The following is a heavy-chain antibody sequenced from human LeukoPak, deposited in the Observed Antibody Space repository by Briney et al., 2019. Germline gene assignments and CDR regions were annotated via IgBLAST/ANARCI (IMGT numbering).Heavy chain of an antibody. CDR2: ISGSGAP. J-gene: IGHJ4*02. CDR1: GFTFSAYA. CDR3: ARGWNSVSYYFEY. D-gene: IGHD2/OR15-2a*01. Sequence: GGSLRLSCEAPGFTFSAYAVSWVRQAPGMGLEWVSSISGSGAPYYADSVKGRFTISRDNSQNGLYLQMNSLRAADTAVYYCARGWNSVSYYFEYWGQGTMVTVSS. V-gene: IGHV3-23*01.